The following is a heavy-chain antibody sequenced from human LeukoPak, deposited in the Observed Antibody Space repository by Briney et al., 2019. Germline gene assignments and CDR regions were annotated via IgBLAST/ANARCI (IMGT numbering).Heavy chain of an antibody. CDR3: ARDSYLY. V-gene: IGHV3-7*01. D-gene: IGHD2-21*01. CDR1: GFTFSSFW. CDR2: INQDGSEK. J-gene: IGHJ4*02. Sequence: RGSLRLSCVASGFTFSSFWMSWVRQAPGKGLEWVANINQDGSEKYYVDSVKGRFTISRDNAKNSLYLQMNSLRAEDTAVYYCARDSYLYWGQGTLVTVSS.